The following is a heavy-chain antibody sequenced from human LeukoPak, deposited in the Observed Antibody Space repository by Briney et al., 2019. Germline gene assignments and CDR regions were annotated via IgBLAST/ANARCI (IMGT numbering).Heavy chain of an antibody. CDR2: INHSVST. Sequence: SETLSLTCAVYGGSFSGYYWSWVRQPPGKGLEWIGEINHSVSTNYNPSLKSRVTISVDTSKNQFSLKLSSVTAADTAVYYCARGIVRYYYGSGRAGMDVWGKGTTVTVSS. CDR3: ARGIVRYYYGSGRAGMDV. CDR1: GGSFSGYY. D-gene: IGHD3-10*01. V-gene: IGHV4-34*01. J-gene: IGHJ6*04.